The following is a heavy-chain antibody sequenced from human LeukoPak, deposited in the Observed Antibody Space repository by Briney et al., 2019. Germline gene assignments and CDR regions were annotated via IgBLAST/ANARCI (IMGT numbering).Heavy chain of an antibody. CDR3: ATNTAMVML. CDR1: GYTFTSYG. J-gene: IGHJ4*02. CDR2: INPNSGGT. V-gene: IGHV1-2*02. D-gene: IGHD5-18*01. Sequence: ASVKVSCKASGYTFTSYGISWVRQAPGQGLEWMGWINPNSGGTNYAQKFQGRVTMTRDTSISTAYMELSRLRSDDTAVYYCATNTAMVMLWGQGTLVTVSS.